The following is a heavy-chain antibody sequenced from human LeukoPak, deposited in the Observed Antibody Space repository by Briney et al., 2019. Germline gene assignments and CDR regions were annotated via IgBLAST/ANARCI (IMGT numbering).Heavy chain of an antibody. CDR1: GYSISSGYY. V-gene: IGHV4-38-2*01. CDR2: MYHSGST. J-gene: IGHJ6*03. CDR3: ARSHYDSSAAYYYYMGV. D-gene: IGHD3-22*01. Sequence: SETLSLTCSVSGYSISSGYYWGWIRQPPGKGLEWIASMYHSGSTYYNPSLKSRVTISVDTSKNQFSLKLSSVTAADTAVYYCARSHYDSSAAYYYYMGVWGKGTTVTISS.